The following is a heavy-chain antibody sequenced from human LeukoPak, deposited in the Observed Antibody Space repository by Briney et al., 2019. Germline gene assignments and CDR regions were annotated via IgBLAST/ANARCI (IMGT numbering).Heavy chain of an antibody. CDR1: GGSISSYY. V-gene: IGHV4-4*09. J-gene: IGHJ4*02. Sequence: SETLSLTCTVSGGSISSYYWSWIRQPPGKGLEWIGYIYTSGSTNYNPSLKSRVTISVDTSKNQFSLKLSSVTAADTAVYYCARRGSSWKGSFDYWGQGTLVTVSS. D-gene: IGHD6-13*01. CDR2: IYTSGST. CDR3: ARRGSSWKGSFDY.